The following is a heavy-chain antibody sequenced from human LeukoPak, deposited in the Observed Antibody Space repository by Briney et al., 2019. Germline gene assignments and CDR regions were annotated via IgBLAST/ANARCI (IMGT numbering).Heavy chain of an antibody. Sequence: SETLSLTCTVSGGSISSYYWSWIRQPPGKGLEWIGYIYYSGSTNYNPSLKSRVTISVDTSKNQFSLKLDSVTAADTAVYFCARAAYCGGDCYYYFDYWGQGTLVTVSS. D-gene: IGHD2-21*02. CDR3: ARAAYCGGDCYYYFDY. J-gene: IGHJ4*02. CDR2: IYYSGST. CDR1: GGSISSYY. V-gene: IGHV4-59*01.